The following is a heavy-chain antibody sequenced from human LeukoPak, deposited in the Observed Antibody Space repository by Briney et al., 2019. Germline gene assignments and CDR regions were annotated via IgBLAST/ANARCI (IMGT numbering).Heavy chain of an antibody. V-gene: IGHV3-23*01. D-gene: IGHD6-13*01. Sequence: GGSLRLSCAASGFTFSSYAMSWVRQAPGKGLEWVSAISGSGGSTYYADSVKGRFTISRDNSKNSLYLQMNNLRAEDTAFYYCARCFYSSSWYYFVYWGQGTLVTVSS. J-gene: IGHJ4*02. CDR1: GFTFSSYA. CDR3: ARCFYSSSWYYFVY. CDR2: ISGSGGST.